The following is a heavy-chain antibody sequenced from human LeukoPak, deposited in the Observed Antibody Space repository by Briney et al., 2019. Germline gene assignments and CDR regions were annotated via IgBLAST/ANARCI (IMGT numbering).Heavy chain of an antibody. CDR3: ARWKSLKGTFDY. Sequence: GESLRLSCAASGFTFSNYAMNWVRQAPGKGLEWVAVISYDGNRKYYADSVKGRFTISRDNSKNTLYLQMNSLRAEDTAVYYCARWKSLKGTFDYWGRGTLVTVSS. J-gene: IGHJ4*02. CDR2: ISYDGNRK. CDR1: GFTFSNYA. D-gene: IGHD1-7*01. V-gene: IGHV3-30*04.